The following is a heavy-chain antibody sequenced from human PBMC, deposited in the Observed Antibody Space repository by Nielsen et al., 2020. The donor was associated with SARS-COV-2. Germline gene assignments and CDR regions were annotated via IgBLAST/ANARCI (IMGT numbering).Heavy chain of an antibody. CDR2: INSDGSST. CDR1: GFTFSSYW. V-gene: IGHV3-74*01. D-gene: IGHD6-13*01. CDR3: ARESGSSSWDVGAFDI. J-gene: IGHJ3*02. Sequence: GESLKISCAASGFTFSSYWMHWVRQAPGKGLVWVSRINSDGSSTSYADSVKGRFTISRDNSKNTLYLQMNSLRAEDTAVYYCARESGSSSWDVGAFDIWGQGTMVTVSS.